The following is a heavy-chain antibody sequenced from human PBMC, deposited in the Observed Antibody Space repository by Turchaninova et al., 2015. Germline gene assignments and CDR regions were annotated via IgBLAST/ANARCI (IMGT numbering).Heavy chain of an antibody. CDR1: GHTPTAYF. J-gene: IGHJ3*02. V-gene: IGHV1-2*06. CDR2: INPNSCGT. Sequence: QVQLVQSGAEVKTPGASVKVSCRAAGHTPTAYFLHWVRQAPGQGLEWMGRINPNSCGTNYAQKVQGRVTMTRDTSINTAYMELSRLRSDDTAVYYCARDFSSIDDSYDIWGQGTMVTVSS. D-gene: IGHD6-13*01. CDR3: ARDFSSIDDSYDI.